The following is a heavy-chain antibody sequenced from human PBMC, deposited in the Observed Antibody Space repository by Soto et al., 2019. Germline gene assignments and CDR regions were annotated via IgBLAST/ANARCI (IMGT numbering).Heavy chain of an antibody. CDR3: ARDLDDFWSGYRDYGMDV. Sequence: ASVKVSCKASGGTFSSYGISWVRQAPGQGLEWMGWISAYNGNTNYAQKLQGRVTMTTDTSTSTAYMELRSLRSDDTAVYYCARDLDDFWSGYRDYGMDVWGQGTTVTVSS. D-gene: IGHD3-3*01. CDR1: GGTFSSYG. J-gene: IGHJ6*02. CDR2: ISAYNGNT. V-gene: IGHV1-18*01.